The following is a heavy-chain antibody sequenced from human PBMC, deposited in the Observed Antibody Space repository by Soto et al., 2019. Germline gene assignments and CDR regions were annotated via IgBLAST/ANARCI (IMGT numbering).Heavy chain of an antibody. D-gene: IGHD2-15*01. CDR2: IIPMFDTP. CDR1: GGTFSSDS. V-gene: IGHV1-69*12. CDR3: ARSGGLDRDFNY. Sequence: QVQLVQSGAEVKKPGSSVKVSCKAPGGTFSSDSFSWVRQAPGQGLEWMGGIIPMFDTPIYAHKFQDRVKITADESTSTAYMQLSSLRSGDTAVYYCARSGGLDRDFNYWGQGSLVTVSS. J-gene: IGHJ4*02.